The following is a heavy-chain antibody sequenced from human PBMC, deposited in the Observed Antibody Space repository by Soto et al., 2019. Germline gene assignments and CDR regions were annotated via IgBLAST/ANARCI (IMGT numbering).Heavy chain of an antibody. Sequence: SVKGSCKASGGTFSSYAISWVRQAPGQGLEWMGGIIPIFGTANYAQKFQGRVTITADESTSTAYMELSSLRSEDTAVYYCARVLGDIVVVPAAPGEAFDIWGQGIMVTVS. J-gene: IGHJ3*02. V-gene: IGHV1-69*13. D-gene: IGHD2-2*01. CDR3: ARVLGDIVVVPAAPGEAFDI. CDR1: GGTFSSYA. CDR2: IIPIFGTA.